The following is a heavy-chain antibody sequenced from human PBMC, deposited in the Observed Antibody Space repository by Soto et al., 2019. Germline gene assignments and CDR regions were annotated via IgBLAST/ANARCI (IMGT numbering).Heavy chain of an antibody. D-gene: IGHD3-10*01. CDR2: IIPILGIA. CDR3: ARARAGYYGSGSYYYFDY. J-gene: IGHJ4*02. CDR1: GGTFSSYT. V-gene: IGHV1-69*02. Sequence: SVKVSCKASGGTFSSYTISWVRQAPGQGLEWMGRIIPILGIANYAQKFQGRVTITADKSTSTAYMELSSLRSEDTAVYYCARARAGYYGSGSYYYFDYWGQGTLVTVSS.